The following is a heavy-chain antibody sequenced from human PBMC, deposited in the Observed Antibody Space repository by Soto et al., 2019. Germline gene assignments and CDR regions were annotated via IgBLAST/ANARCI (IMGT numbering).Heavy chain of an antibody. D-gene: IGHD1-26*01. CDR2: TYYRSKWYY. CDR1: GDSVSSNSAG. V-gene: IGHV6-1*01. Sequence: QTLSLTCASTGDSVSSNSAGWSWVRQSPSRGLEWLGRTYYRSKWYYEYAVSVRGRITINPDTSKNQYSLQLNSVTPEDTAVYFCARGEQYSGRIFDYWGQGTLVTVSS. J-gene: IGHJ4*01. CDR3: ARGEQYSGRIFDY.